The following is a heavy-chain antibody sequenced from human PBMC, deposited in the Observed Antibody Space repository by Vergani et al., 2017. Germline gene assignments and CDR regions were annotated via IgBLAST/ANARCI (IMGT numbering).Heavy chain of an antibody. D-gene: IGHD6-19*01. V-gene: IGHV1-69*11. Sequence: QVQLEQSGAEVKKPGSSVTVSCRASGGTFSSYAISWVRQAPGQGLEWMGRIIPSLATTIYAQKFQGRVTITADESTSTAYMELSRLRSDDTAVYYCARGQWLPTLSFDYWGQGTLVTVSS. CDR1: GGTFSSYA. CDR2: IIPSLATT. J-gene: IGHJ4*02. CDR3: ARGQWLPTLSFDY.